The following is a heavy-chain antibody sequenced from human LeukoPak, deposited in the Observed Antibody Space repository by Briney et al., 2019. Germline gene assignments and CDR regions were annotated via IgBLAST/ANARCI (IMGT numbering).Heavy chain of an antibody. Sequence: ASVKVSCKASGYTFTGYYMHWVRQAPGQGLEWMGWINPNSGGTNCAQKFQGRVAMTRDTSISTAYMELSRLRSDDTAVYYCAREADYYGSGSYYPLDYWGQGTLVTVSS. CDR3: AREADYYGSGSYYPLDY. CDR1: GYTFTGYY. V-gene: IGHV1-2*02. D-gene: IGHD3-10*01. J-gene: IGHJ4*02. CDR2: INPNSGGT.